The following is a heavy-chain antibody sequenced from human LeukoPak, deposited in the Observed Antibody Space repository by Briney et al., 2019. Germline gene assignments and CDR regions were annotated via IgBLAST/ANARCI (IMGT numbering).Heavy chain of an antibody. V-gene: IGHV4-30-4*01. D-gene: IGHD3-22*01. Sequence: SQTLSLTCTVSGGSISIGDYYGSWIRQPPGKGLEWIAYMYYSGSTYYTPSLKSRVTMSADTYKNQLSLKLSSVTAADTDVYYCARPYYYDSRIDPWGQGILVTVSS. CDR3: ARPYYYDSRIDP. CDR2: MYYSGST. CDR1: GGSISIGDYY. J-gene: IGHJ5*02.